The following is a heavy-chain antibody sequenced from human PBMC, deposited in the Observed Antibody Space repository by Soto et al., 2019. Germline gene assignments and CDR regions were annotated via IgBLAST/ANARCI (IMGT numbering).Heavy chain of an antibody. CDR2: IWFDGTNK. J-gene: IGHJ6*02. CDR1: GLTFSSYG. CDR3: ARAKTLFLNYYYAMDV. V-gene: IGHV3-33*01. Sequence: PGGSLRLSCAVSGLTFSSYGMHWVRQAPGRGLEWVAVIWFDGTNKYYADSVKGRFTISRDNSKNTLYLQMNSLRAEDTAVYYCARAKTLFLNYYYAMDVWGQGTTVTVSS.